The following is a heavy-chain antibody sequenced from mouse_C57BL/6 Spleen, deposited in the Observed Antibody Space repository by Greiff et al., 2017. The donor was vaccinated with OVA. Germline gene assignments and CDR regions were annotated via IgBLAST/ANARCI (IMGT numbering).Heavy chain of an antibody. CDR1: GFTFSDYG. CDR3: ARNYYGSSPYWYFDV. V-gene: IGHV5-17*01. CDR2: ISSGSSTI. J-gene: IGHJ1*03. D-gene: IGHD1-1*01. Sequence: EVQLVESGGGLVKPGRSLKLSCAASGFTFSDYGMHWVRPAPEKGLEWVAYISSGSSTIYYADTVKGRFTISSDNAKNILFLQMTSLRSEDTAMYYCARNYYGSSPYWYFDVWGTGTTVTVSS.